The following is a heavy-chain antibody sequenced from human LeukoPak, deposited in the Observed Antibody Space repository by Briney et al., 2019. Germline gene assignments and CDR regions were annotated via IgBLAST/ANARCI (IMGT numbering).Heavy chain of an antibody. Sequence: GGSLRLSCSASGFTFSSYAMHWVRQAPGKGLEYVSAISSNGGSTYYADSVKGRFTISRDNSENTLYLQMSSLRAEDTAVYYCVKGGYSSSWYGTLFNWFDPWGQGTLVTVSS. CDR1: GFTFSSYA. CDR3: VKGGYSSSWYGTLFNWFDP. CDR2: ISSNGGST. J-gene: IGHJ5*02. V-gene: IGHV3-64D*09. D-gene: IGHD6-13*01.